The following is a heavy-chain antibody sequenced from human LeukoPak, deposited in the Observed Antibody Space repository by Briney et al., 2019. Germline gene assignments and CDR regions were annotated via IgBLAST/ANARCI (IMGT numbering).Heavy chain of an antibody. CDR2: IYYSGST. CDR3: ARPKYYDSSGYHDAFDI. J-gene: IGHJ3*02. Sequence: PSQTLSLTCTASGGSISSGGYYWSWIRQHPGKGLEWIGYIYYSGSTYYNPSLKSRVTISVDTSKNQFSLKLSSVTAADTAVYYCARPKYYDSSGYHDAFDIWGQGTMVTVSS. D-gene: IGHD3-22*01. CDR1: GGSISSGGYY. V-gene: IGHV4-31*03.